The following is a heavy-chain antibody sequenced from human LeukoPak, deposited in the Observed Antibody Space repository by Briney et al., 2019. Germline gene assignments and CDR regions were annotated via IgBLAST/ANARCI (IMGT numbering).Heavy chain of an antibody. D-gene: IGHD6-19*01. CDR1: GGSISSNY. CDR2: VYYTGST. Sequence: KPSETLSLTCSVSGGSISSNYWSWVRQPPGKGLEWIGYVYYTGSTNYNPSLRSRVTISVDTSKNQFSLKLSSVTAADTAVYYCARGPIAVAGYTFDYWGQGTLVTVSS. J-gene: IGHJ4*02. V-gene: IGHV4-59*01. CDR3: ARGPIAVAGYTFDY.